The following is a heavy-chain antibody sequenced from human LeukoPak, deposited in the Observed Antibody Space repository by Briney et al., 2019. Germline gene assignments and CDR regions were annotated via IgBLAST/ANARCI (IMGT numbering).Heavy chain of an antibody. Sequence: PSETLSLTCTVSGGSISSYYWSWIRQPAGKGLEWIGRIYTSGSTNYNPSLKSRVTMSVDTSKNQFSLKLSSVTAADTAVYYCARGRYDSSGYYYYFDYWGQGTLVTVSS. CDR2: IYTSGST. CDR3: ARGRYDSSGYYYYFDY. CDR1: GGSISSYY. J-gene: IGHJ4*02. D-gene: IGHD3-22*01. V-gene: IGHV4-4*07.